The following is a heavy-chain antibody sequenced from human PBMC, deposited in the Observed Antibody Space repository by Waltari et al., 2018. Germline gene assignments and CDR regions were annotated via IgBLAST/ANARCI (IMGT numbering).Heavy chain of an antibody. V-gene: IGHV3-23*01. CDR3: AKGLGGLIVVVPPGWYYYYGMDV. CDR1: GFTFSSYA. D-gene: IGHD3-22*01. J-gene: IGHJ6*02. CDR2: ISGSGGST. Sequence: EVQLLESGGGLVQPGGSLRLSCAASGFTFSSYAMSWVRQAPGKGLEWVAAISGSGGSTYYADSVKGRFTISRDNSKNTLYLQMNSLRAEDTAVYYCAKGLGGLIVVVPPGWYYYYGMDVWGQG.